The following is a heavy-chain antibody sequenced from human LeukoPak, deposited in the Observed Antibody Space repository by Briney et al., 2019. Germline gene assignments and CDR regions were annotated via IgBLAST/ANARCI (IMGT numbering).Heavy chain of an antibody. CDR3: ARGGAGPEWSIDC. J-gene: IGHJ4*02. CDR1: GFTFTTHF. CDR2: IKQDGSEK. V-gene: IGHV3-7*01. Sequence: PGGSLRLSCAASGFTFTTHFMTWVRQAPGKGLEWVANIKQDGSEKYYVDSVRGRFTITRDNAKKSLHLQMDSLRAEDTAAYYCARGGAGPEWSIDCWGQGTLVTVSS. D-gene: IGHD3-3*01.